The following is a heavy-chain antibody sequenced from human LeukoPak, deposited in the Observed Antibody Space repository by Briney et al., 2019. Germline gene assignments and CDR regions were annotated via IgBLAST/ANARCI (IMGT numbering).Heavy chain of an antibody. V-gene: IGHV3-66*01. Sequence: PGGTLRLSCAASGFTFSGYGMSWVRQAPGKGLEWVSVIYSGGSTYYADSVKGRFTISRDNSKNTLYLQMNSLRAEDTAVYYCAELGITMIGGVWGKGTTVTISS. CDR1: GFTFSGYG. CDR3: AELGITMIGGV. D-gene: IGHD3-10*02. CDR2: IYSGGST. J-gene: IGHJ6*04.